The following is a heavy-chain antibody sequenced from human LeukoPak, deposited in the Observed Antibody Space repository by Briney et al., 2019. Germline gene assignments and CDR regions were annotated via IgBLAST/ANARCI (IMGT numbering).Heavy chain of an antibody. CDR3: ARDKVQLLCDGGAFDI. J-gene: IGHJ3*02. CDR2: IKEDGSDK. V-gene: IGHV3-7*01. D-gene: IGHD2-2*01. Sequence: GGSLRLSCAASGFTFSTYGMSWVRQATGKGLEWVANIKEDGSDKYYVDSVKGRFIFSRDNVKNSLYLQMNSLRAEYTAVYYCARDKVQLLCDGGAFDIWGQGTMVTVSS. CDR1: GFTFSTYG.